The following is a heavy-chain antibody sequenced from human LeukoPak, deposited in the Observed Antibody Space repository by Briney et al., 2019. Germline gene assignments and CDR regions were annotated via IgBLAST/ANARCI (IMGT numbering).Heavy chain of an antibody. V-gene: IGHV3-23*01. Sequence: GGSLRLSCAASGFTFSSYAMSWVRQAPGKGLEWVSAISGSGGSTYYADSVKGRFTISRDNSKNTLYLQMNSLRAEDTAVYYCAKVWRPLELGTTDYWGQGTLVTVSS. CDR1: GFTFSSYA. CDR3: AKVWRPLELGTTDY. CDR2: ISGSGGST. D-gene: IGHD7-27*01. J-gene: IGHJ4*02.